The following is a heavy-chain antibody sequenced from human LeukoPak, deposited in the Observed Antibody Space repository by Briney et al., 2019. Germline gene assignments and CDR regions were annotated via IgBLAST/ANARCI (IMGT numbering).Heavy chain of an antibody. Sequence: PSETLSLTCTVSGVSISSYYWSWIRQPPGKGLEWIGYIYYSGSTNYNPSLKSRVTISVDTSKNQFSLKLSSVAAADTGVYYCARVLIDSSGPLRARARDYYYGMDVWGQGTTVTVSS. CDR1: GVSISSYY. V-gene: IGHV4-59*01. CDR3: ARVLIDSSGPLRARARDYYYGMDV. J-gene: IGHJ6*02. D-gene: IGHD3-22*01. CDR2: IYYSGST.